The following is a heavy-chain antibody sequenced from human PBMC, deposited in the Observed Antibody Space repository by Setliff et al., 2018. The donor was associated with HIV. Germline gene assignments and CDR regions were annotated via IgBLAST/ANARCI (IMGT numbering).Heavy chain of an antibody. D-gene: IGHD4-4*01. CDR2: ISYDGSNK. CDR3: AKESGLYRNYKYYYYMDV. CDR1: GFTFSSYG. Sequence: GESLKISCAASGFTFSSYGIHWVRQAPGKGLEWVAVISYDGSNKYYADSVKGRFTISRDNSKNTLYLQMNSLRAEDTAVYYCAKESGLYRNYKYYYYMDVWGKGTTVTVS. V-gene: IGHV3-30*18. J-gene: IGHJ6*03.